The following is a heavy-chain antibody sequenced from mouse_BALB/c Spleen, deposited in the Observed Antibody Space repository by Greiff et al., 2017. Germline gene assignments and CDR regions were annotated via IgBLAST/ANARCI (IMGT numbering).Heavy chain of an antibody. D-gene: IGHD2-2*01. CDR1: GYTFTDYN. CDR2: IYPFNGGT. J-gene: IGHJ4*01. V-gene: IGHV1S29*02. CDR3: ARGLRRDYYAMDY. Sequence: EVQLQQSGPELVKSGTSVKISCKASGYTFTDYNMHCVKQSHGKSLEWIGYIYPFNGGTDYNQKFKGKATLTVDKSSSTAYMELLSLTSEDSAVYYCARGLRRDYYAMDYWGQGTSVTVSS.